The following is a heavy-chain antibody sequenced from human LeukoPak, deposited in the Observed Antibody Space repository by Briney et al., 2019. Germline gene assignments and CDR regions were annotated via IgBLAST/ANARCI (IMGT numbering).Heavy chain of an antibody. CDR1: GFTFTNYW. CDR2: INSDDSIT. CDR3: VRSGYSGGRFEY. D-gene: IGHD5-12*01. Sequence: PGGSLRLSCAASGFTFTNYWMHWVRQTPGKGLVWFSRINSDDSITTYADSVKGRFTISRDNAKNTVYLQMDSLRAEDTAVYYCVRSGYSGGRFEYWGQGTLVTVSS. V-gene: IGHV3-74*03. J-gene: IGHJ4*02.